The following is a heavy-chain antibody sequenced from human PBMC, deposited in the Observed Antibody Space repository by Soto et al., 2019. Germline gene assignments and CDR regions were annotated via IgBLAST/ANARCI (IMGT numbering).Heavy chain of an antibody. CDR1: GFTFSSYW. D-gene: IGHD6-13*01. Sequence: EVQLVESGGGLVQPGGSLRLSCAASGFTFSSYWMHWVRQAPGKGLVWISRIIRDGSSTNYADSVKGRFTISRDNAKNTLYLEINSLRADDTAVYFCGRGGSGIYGMDMWGQGTTVTVSS. CDR2: IIRDGSST. CDR3: GRGGSGIYGMDM. V-gene: IGHV3-74*01. J-gene: IGHJ6*02.